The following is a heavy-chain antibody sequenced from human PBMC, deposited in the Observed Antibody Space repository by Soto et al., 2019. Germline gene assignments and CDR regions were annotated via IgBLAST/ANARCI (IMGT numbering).Heavy chain of an antibody. J-gene: IGHJ6*02. Sequence: PXETLSLTCTVDGGSFSFYYWTWIRQPPGKGLEWIGEINHRGSTNYNPSLKSRVTISVDTSKNQFALKLKSVTAADTSLYYCARGAFSSRGMDVWGQGTTVTVSS. D-gene: IGHD6-19*01. CDR3: ARGAFSSRGMDV. V-gene: IGHV4-34*01. CDR1: GGSFSFYY. CDR2: INHRGST.